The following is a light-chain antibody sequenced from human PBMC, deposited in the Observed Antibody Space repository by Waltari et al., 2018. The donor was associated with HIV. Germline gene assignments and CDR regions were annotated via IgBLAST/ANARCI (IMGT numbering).Light chain of an antibody. J-gene: IGLJ2*01. CDR3: TSYAGSNNLV. Sequence: QSALTQPPSASGSPGQSVTIPCTGKSSDVCGYNYVSWYQQHPGKAPKLMMYEVFKRPSGVPDRFSGSKSGNTASLTVSGLQAEDEADYYCTSYAGSNNLVFGGGTKLTVL. CDR1: SSDVCGYNY. CDR2: EVF. V-gene: IGLV2-8*01.